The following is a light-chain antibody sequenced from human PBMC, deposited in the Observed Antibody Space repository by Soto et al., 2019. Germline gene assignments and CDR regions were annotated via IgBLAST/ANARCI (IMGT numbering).Light chain of an antibody. Sequence: QSVLTQPPSVSGAPGQRVTISCTGSSSNIGAVYEVHWYQQLPGRAPKLLIYGNSNRPSGVPDRFSGSKSGTSASLAITGLQAEDEADYYCQSYDGSLSGVVFGGGTKLTVL. CDR1: SSNIGAVYE. V-gene: IGLV1-40*01. CDR2: GNS. CDR3: QSYDGSLSGVV. J-gene: IGLJ2*01.